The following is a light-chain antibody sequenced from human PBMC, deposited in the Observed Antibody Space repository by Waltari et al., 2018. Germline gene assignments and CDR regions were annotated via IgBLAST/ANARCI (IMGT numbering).Light chain of an antibody. V-gene: IGKV4-1*01. CDR3: QQCYTFPYT. J-gene: IGKJ2*01. Sequence: DIVLTQSPDSLAVCLAGRATTNCRSSPSVLPSSNNKNYLGWYQQNPGQPPKLLITWASTRGSGVPDRFSGSGSGTDFTHNISRLQAEDVAVYFCQQCYTFPYTFGQGTKLEIK. CDR2: WAS. CDR1: PSVLPSSNNKNY.